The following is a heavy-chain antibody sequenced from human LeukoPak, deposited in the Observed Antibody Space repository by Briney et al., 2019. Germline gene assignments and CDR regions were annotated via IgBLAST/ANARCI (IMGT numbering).Heavy chain of an antibody. J-gene: IGHJ3*02. CDR2: IYTSGGT. D-gene: IGHD4-23*01. CDR3: AIQTNSPSDAFDI. V-gene: IGHV4-4*07. CDR1: GFTFSSYA. Sequence: GSLRLSCAASGFTFSSYAMSWIRQPAGKGLEWIGRIYTSGGTNYNPSLKSRVTISVDTSKNQFSLKLSSVTAADTAVYYCAIQTNSPSDAFDIWGQGTMVTVSS.